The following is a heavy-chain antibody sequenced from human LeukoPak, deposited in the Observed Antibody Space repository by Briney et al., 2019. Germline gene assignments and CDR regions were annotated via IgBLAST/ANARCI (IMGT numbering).Heavy chain of an antibody. J-gene: IGHJ4*02. D-gene: IGHD3-16*01. CDR1: GFTFSSYA. Sequence: GGSLRLSCAASGFTFSSYAMHWVRQAPGKGLEWVAVISYDGSNKYYADSVKGRFTISRDNSKNTLYLQMNSLRAEDTAVYYCARGGEEPLDYWGQGTLVTVSS. CDR3: ARGGEEPLDY. V-gene: IGHV3-30-3*01. CDR2: ISYDGSNK.